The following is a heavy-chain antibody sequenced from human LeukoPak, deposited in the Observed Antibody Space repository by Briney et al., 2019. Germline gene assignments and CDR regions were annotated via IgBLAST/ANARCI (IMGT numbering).Heavy chain of an antibody. CDR3: AKDTLRFLEWLSPFDY. D-gene: IGHD3-3*01. J-gene: IGHJ4*02. CDR1: GFTFSSYG. CDR2: IRYDGSNK. V-gene: IGHV3-30*02. Sequence: GGSLRLSCAASGFTFSSYGMHWVRQAPGKGLEWVAFIRYDGSNKYYADSVKGRSTISRDNSKNTLYLQMNSLRAEDTAVYYCAKDTLRFLEWLSPFDYWGQGTLVTVSP.